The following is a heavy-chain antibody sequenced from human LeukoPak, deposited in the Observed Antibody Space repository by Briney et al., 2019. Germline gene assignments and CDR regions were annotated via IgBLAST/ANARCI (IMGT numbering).Heavy chain of an antibody. CDR3: AREEGTLWNRANDAFEI. D-gene: IGHD1/OR15-1a*01. J-gene: IGHJ3*02. CDR2: ISCDGSKE. V-gene: IGHV3-30*01. Sequence: GGSLRLSCAASGFTFSSSIMHWVRHVPGNGLEWVAVISCDGSKEYHADSVKGRFTISRDNSENTLYLQMNSLRAEDTAVYYCAREEGTLWNRANDAFEICGQGTLVTVSS. CDR1: GFTFSSSI.